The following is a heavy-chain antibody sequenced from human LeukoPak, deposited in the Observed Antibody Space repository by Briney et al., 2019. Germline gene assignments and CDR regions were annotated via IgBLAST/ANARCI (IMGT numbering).Heavy chain of an antibody. Sequence: SVKVSCKASGGTFSSYAISWVRQAPGQGLEWMGGIIPIFGTANYVQKFQGRVTITADKSTSTAYMELSSLRSEDTAVYYCARVGSSWSTAFDYWGQGTLVTVSS. CDR3: ARVGSSWSTAFDY. CDR1: GGTFSSYA. V-gene: IGHV1-69*06. CDR2: IIPIFGTA. D-gene: IGHD6-13*01. J-gene: IGHJ4*02.